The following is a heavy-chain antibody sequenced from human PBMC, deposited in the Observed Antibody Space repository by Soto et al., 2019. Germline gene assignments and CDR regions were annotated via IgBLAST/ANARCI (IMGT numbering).Heavy chain of an antibody. D-gene: IGHD6-13*01. V-gene: IGHV4-59*01. CDR2: IYYSGST. CDR1: GGSISSYY. CDR3: AREIISSSWHSYYMDV. Sequence: QVQLQEAGPGLVKPSETLSLTCTVSGGSISSYYWSWIRQPPGKGLEWIGYIYYSGSTNYNPSLKSRVTISVDTSKNQFSLMLSSVTAADTAVYYCAREIISSSWHSYYMDVWGKGTTVTVSS. J-gene: IGHJ6*03.